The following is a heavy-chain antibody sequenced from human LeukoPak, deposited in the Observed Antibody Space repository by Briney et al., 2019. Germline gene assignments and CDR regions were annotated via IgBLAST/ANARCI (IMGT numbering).Heavy chain of an antibody. V-gene: IGHV1-2*02. J-gene: IGHJ6*03. CDR3: ARVYCSSTSCYDYYMDV. D-gene: IGHD2-2*01. CDR2: INPNSGDT. CDR1: GYTFTDYY. Sequence: ASVKVSCKASGYTFTDYYIHWVRQAPGQGLEWMAWINPNSGDTHYAQKYQGRVTLTRDTSISTAYMDLSRLRSDDTAVYYCARVYCSSTSCYDYYMDVWGKGTTVTVSS.